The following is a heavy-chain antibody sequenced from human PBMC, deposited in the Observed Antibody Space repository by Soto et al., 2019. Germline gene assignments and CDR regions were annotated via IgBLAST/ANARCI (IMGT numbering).Heavy chain of an antibody. Sequence: SETLSLTCTVSGGSISSGGYYWSWIRQHPGKGLEWIGYIYYSGSTYYNPSLKSRVTISVDTSKNQFSLKLSSVTAADTAVYYCARVRVVVVVAATPKFFDYWGQGTLVTVSS. CDR2: IYYSGST. CDR3: ARVRVVVVVAATPKFFDY. V-gene: IGHV4-31*03. J-gene: IGHJ4*02. CDR1: GGSISSGGYY. D-gene: IGHD2-15*01.